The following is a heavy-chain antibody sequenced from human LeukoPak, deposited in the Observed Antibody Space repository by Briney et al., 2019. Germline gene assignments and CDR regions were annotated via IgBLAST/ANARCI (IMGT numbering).Heavy chain of an antibody. V-gene: IGHV1-18*01. CDR3: ARDTQSNSIPPGSPGAYYYYYRDV. Sequence: EASVKVSCKASGGTFSSYGISWVRQAPGQGLEWMGWISAYNGNTNYAQKLQGRVTMTTDTSTSTAYMELRSLRSDDTAVYYCARDTQSNSIPPGSPGAYYYYYRDVWGKGTTVTVSS. D-gene: IGHD1-14*01. CDR2: ISAYNGNT. J-gene: IGHJ6*03. CDR1: GGTFSSYG.